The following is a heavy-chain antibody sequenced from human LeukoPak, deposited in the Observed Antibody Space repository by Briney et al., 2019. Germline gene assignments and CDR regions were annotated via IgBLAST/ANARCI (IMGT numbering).Heavy chain of an antibody. CDR2: IKQDGSER. CDR1: GFSMSVYW. CDR3: ARDWGAYYHFFDY. Sequence: GGSLRLSCEASGFSMSVYWMSWVRQAPGKGLEWVGNIKQDGSERNYVDSVKGRFTISRDNAKKSLYLQMNSLRAEDTAVYYCARDWGAYYHFFDYWGQGTLVTVSS. D-gene: IGHD3-22*01. V-gene: IGHV3-7*01. J-gene: IGHJ4*02.